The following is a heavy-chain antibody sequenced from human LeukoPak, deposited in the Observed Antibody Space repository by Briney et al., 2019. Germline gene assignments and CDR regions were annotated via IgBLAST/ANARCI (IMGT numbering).Heavy chain of an antibody. CDR3: VRDLFIKGPRASPGY. J-gene: IGHJ4*02. Sequence: GASVKVSCKASGYTFTSYGISWVRQAPGQGLEWMGIINPSGGSTSYAQKFQGRVTMTRDTSTSTVYMELSSLRSEDTAVYYCVRDLFIKGPRASPGYWGQGTLVTVSS. CDR1: GYTFTSYG. D-gene: IGHD3-10*01. CDR2: INPSGGST. V-gene: IGHV1-46*01.